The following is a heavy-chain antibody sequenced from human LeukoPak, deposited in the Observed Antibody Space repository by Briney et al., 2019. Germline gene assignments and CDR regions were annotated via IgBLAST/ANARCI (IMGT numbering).Heavy chain of an antibody. D-gene: IGHD1-26*01. CDR1: GFTVSNNY. CDR2: IYDDSST. Sequence: GGSLRLSCAASGFTVSNNYMNWVRQAPGKGLEWVSVIYDDSSTYYADSVKGRFTISRHSSKDTVCLQMNSLRAEDTAVYYCAREGASRRASSYYRYFDPWGQGTLVIVSS. V-gene: IGHV3-53*01. CDR3: AREGASRRASSYYRYFDP. J-gene: IGHJ4*02.